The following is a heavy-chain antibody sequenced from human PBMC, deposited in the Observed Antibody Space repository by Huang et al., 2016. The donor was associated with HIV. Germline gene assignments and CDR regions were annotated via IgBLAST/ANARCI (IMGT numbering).Heavy chain of an antibody. V-gene: IGHV3-23*01. CDR2: KIGTGNTP. CDR1: GFTFNSYA. D-gene: IGHD3-10*01. CDR3: AKVRGSGSFYNDN. Sequence: EVQLLESGGGLVQPGGSLRLSCAASGFTFNSYAMSWFRQAPGKGREWVSAKIGTGNTPYYADSVKGRFTISRDNARNTLYLQLNSLRPDDTAIYYCAKVRGSGSFYNDNWGQGTLVTVSS. J-gene: IGHJ4*02.